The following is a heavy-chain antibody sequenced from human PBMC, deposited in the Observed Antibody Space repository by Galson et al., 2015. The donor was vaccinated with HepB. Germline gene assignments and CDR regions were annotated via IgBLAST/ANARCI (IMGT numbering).Heavy chain of an antibody. V-gene: IGHV7-4-1*02. Sequence: SVKVSCKASGYIFTNYAMNWVRQAPGQGLEWMGWINTNTGNPTYAQGFAGRFVFSLDTSVSTAYLQISRLKAENTAVYYCARTPFYASGGYSNAWFDPWGQGTLVTVSS. J-gene: IGHJ5*02. CDR1: GYIFTNYA. CDR2: INTNTGNP. CDR3: ARTPFYASGGYSNAWFDP. D-gene: IGHD3-10*01.